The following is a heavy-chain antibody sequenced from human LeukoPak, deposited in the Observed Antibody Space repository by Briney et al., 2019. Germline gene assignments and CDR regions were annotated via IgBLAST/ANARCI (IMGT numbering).Heavy chain of an antibody. CDR2: INPSSGST. CDR3: ARDLTVAGRVSEYFQH. CDR1: GYTFTTYY. Sequence: GASVKVSCKASGYTFTTYYMHWVRQAPGQGLEWMGIINPSSGSTGYAQKFQGRVTMTRDTSISTAYMELSRLRSDDTAVYYCARDLTVAGRVSEYFQHWGQGTLATVSS. J-gene: IGHJ1*01. V-gene: IGHV1-46*01. D-gene: IGHD6-19*01.